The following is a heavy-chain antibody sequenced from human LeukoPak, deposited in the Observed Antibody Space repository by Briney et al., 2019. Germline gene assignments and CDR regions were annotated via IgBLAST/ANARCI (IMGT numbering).Heavy chain of an antibody. CDR1: GFTFSSYA. Sequence: PGGSLRLSCAASGFTFSSYAMSWVRQAPGKGLEWVSAISGSGGSTYYADSVKGRFTISRDNSKNTLYLQMNSLRAEDTAVYYCAKDSRRGLLPPHFDYWGQGTLVTVSS. D-gene: IGHD3-22*01. CDR3: AKDSRRGLLPPHFDY. J-gene: IGHJ4*02. CDR2: ISGSGGST. V-gene: IGHV3-23*01.